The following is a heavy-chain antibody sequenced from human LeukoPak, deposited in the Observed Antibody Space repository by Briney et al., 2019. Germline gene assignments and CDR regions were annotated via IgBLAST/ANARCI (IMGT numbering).Heavy chain of an antibody. J-gene: IGHJ5*02. CDR1: GFTFSSYS. D-gene: IGHD5-18*01. CDR2: ISSSSSYI. V-gene: IGHV3-21*01. Sequence: PGGSLRLSCAASGFTFSSYSMNWVRQAPGKGLEWVSSISSSSSYIYYADSVKGRFTISRDNAKNSLYLQMNSLRAEDTAVYYCARGAAISDDNNWFDPWGQGTRVTVSS. CDR3: ARGAAISDDNNWFDP.